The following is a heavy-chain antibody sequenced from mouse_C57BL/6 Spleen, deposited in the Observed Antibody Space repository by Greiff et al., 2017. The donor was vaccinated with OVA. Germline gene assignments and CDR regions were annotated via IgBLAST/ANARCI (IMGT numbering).Heavy chain of an antibody. V-gene: IGHV1-69*01. D-gene: IGHD4-1*01. CDR1: GYTFTSYW. CDR3: ALTGTDYAMDY. Sequence: QVQLQQPGAELVKPGASVKLSCKASGYTFTSYWMHWVKQRPGQGLEWIGEIDPSDSYTNYNQKFKGKSTLTVDKSSSTAYMQLSSLTSEDSAVYYCALTGTDYAMDYWGQGTSVTVSS. CDR2: IDPSDSYT. J-gene: IGHJ4*01.